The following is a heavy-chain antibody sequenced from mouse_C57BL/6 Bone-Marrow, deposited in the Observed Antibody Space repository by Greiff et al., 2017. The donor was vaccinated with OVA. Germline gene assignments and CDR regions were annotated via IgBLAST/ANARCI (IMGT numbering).Heavy chain of an antibody. CDR2: IDPSDSYT. CDR1: GYTFPSYW. Sequence: QVQLQQPGAELVRPGTSVKLSCKASGYTFPSYWMHWVKQRPGQGLEWIGVIDPSDSYTNYNQKFKGKATLTVDTSSSTAYMQLSSLTSEDSAVYYCARWGWLLRENYFDYWGQGTTLTVSS. D-gene: IGHD2-3*01. J-gene: IGHJ2*01. CDR3: ARWGWLLRENYFDY. V-gene: IGHV1-59*01.